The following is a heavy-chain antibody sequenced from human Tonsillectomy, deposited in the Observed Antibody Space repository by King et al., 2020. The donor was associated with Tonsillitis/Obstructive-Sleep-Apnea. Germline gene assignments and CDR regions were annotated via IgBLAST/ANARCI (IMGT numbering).Heavy chain of an antibody. CDR3: AREGGPGGEDY. J-gene: IGHJ4*02. Sequence: PLVQSGAEVKKPGASVQVSCTASGYTFPSYYMHWVRQAPGQGLEWMGIINPSGGSTSYAQKLQGKVTMTRDTSTSTVYMELSSLRSADTAVYYCAREGGPGGEDYWGQGTLVTVSS. CDR1: GYTFPSYY. V-gene: IGHV1-46*01. CDR2: INPSGGST. D-gene: IGHD3-16*01.